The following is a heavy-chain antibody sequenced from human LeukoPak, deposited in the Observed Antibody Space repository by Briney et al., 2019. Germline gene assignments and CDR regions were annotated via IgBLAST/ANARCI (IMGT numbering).Heavy chain of an antibody. Sequence: PGGSLRLSCAASGFTFSSYAMHWVRQAPGKGLEWVAVISYEGSNKYYADSVKGRFTISRDNSKNTLYLQMNSLRAEDTAVYYCARDRYGYYYGSGSYGFTWFDPWGQGTLVTVSS. CDR3: ARDRYGYYYGSGSYGFTWFDP. V-gene: IGHV3-30-3*01. CDR1: GFTFSSYA. CDR2: ISYEGSNK. D-gene: IGHD3-10*01. J-gene: IGHJ5*02.